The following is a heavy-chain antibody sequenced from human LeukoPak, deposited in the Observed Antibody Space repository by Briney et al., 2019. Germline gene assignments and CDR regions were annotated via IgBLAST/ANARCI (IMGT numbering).Heavy chain of an antibody. CDR2: IRSRLYGGTT. Sequence: GGSLRLSCTTSGFTFGDYATSWFRQAPGKGLEWVCLIRSRLYGGTTEYAASVIGRFTISRDDSKSIAYLQMNSLKTEDTAVYYCTKSRYYDYVWGGSWGQGTLVTVSS. D-gene: IGHD3-16*01. V-gene: IGHV3-49*03. CDR3: TKSRYYDYVWGGS. CDR1: GFTFGDYA. J-gene: IGHJ5*02.